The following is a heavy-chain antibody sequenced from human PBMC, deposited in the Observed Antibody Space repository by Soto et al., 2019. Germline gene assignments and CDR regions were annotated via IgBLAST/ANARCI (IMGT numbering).Heavy chain of an antibody. CDR3: XXXXXXXXGYXVRGAFDI. D-gene: IGHD3-22*01. CDR2: INHSGST. CDR1: GGSFSGYY. Sequence: QVQLQQWGAGLLKPSETLSLTCAVYGGSFSGYYWSWIRQPPGKGLEWIGEINHSGSTNYNPSLXXXXXXXXXXXKXQFXXXXXXXXXXXXXXXXXXXXXXXXXGYXVRGAFDI. J-gene: IGHJ3*02. V-gene: IGHV4-34*01.